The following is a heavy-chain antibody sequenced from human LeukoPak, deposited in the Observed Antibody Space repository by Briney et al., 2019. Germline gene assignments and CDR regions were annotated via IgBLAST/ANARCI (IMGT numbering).Heavy chain of an antibody. D-gene: IGHD4-17*01. V-gene: IGHV3-30*18. CDR1: GFAFSTYG. J-gene: IGHJ3*02. Sequence: GRALRLSCAASGFAFSTYGMHWVRQAPRKGVEGVAVVSYDERKKYYADSVKGRFTISRENSKNTLYLQMNSLRTEETAVYYCAKGGGNYGERAGFDIWGQGTMVTVSS. CDR3: AKGGGNYGERAGFDI. CDR2: VSYDERKK.